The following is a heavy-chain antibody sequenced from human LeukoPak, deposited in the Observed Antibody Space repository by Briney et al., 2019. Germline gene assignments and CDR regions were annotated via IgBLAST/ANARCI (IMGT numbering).Heavy chain of an antibody. J-gene: IGHJ4*02. CDR3: ADDSSGYYRYFGY. V-gene: IGHV3-30*04. Sequence: GGSLRLSCAASGFTFSSYAMHWVRQAPGKGLEWVAVISYDGSNKYYADSVKGRFTISRDNSKNTLYLQMNSLRAEDTAVYYCADDSSGYYRYFGYWGQGTLVTVSS. D-gene: IGHD3-22*01. CDR1: GFTFSSYA. CDR2: ISYDGSNK.